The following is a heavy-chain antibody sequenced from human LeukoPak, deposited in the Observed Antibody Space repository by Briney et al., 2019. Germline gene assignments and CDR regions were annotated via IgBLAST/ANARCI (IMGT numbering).Heavy chain of an antibody. Sequence: SETLSLTCAVYGGSFSGYYWSWIRQPPGKGLEWIGETNHSGSTNYNPSLKSRVTISVDTSKNQFSLKLSSVTAADTAVYYCARWGLYYCDSSGFDYWGQGTLVTVSS. CDR2: TNHSGST. CDR3: ARWGLYYCDSSGFDY. J-gene: IGHJ4*02. V-gene: IGHV4-34*01. CDR1: GGSFSGYY. D-gene: IGHD3-22*01.